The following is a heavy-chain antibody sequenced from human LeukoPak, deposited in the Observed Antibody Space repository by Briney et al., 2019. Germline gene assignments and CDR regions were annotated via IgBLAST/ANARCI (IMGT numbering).Heavy chain of an antibody. V-gene: IGHV1-2*04. CDR1: GYTFTNYY. CDR2: INPNSGGT. D-gene: IGHD6-13*01. J-gene: IGHJ4*02. CDR3: ARIRAAVAGGGAFDY. Sequence: ASVKVSCKASGYTFTNYYVHWVRQAPGQGLEWMGWINPNSGGTNYAQKFQGWVTMTRDTSISTAYMELSRLRSDDTAVHYCARIRAAVAGGGAFDYWGQGTLVTVSS.